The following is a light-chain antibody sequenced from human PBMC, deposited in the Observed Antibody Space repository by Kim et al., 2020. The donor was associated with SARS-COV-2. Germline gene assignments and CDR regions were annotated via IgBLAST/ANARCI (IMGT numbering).Light chain of an antibody. CDR1: QSVLHISNNKNY. V-gene: IGKV4-1*01. J-gene: IGKJ1*01. CDR3: QQYYSTPPT. CDR2: WAS. Sequence: DIVMTQSPDSLAVSLGERATINCKSSQSVLHISNNKNYLVWYQQKPGQSPKLLIDWASTRESGVPDRFSGSGSGTDFTLTISSLQAEDVAVYYCQQYYSTPPTFGQGTKVDIK.